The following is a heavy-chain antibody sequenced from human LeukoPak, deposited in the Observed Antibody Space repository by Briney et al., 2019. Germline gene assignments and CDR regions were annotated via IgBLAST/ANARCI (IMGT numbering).Heavy chain of an antibody. CDR2: ISSSSSYI. CDR1: GFTFSSYS. J-gene: IGHJ4*02. Sequence: GGSLRLSCAASGFTFSSYSTNWVRQAPGKGLEWVSSISSSSSYIYYADSVKGRFTISRDNAKNSLYLQMNSLRAEDTAVYYCAREISPYCTNGVCPTDYWGQGTLVTVSS. D-gene: IGHD2-8*01. V-gene: IGHV3-21*01. CDR3: AREISPYCTNGVCPTDY.